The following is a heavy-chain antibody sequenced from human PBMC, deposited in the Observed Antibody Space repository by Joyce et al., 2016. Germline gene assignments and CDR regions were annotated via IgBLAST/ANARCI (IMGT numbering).Heavy chain of an antibody. D-gene: IGHD2-21*02. J-gene: IGHJ3*02. Sequence: EVQLVESGGGLVQPGGSLRLSCAASGFALSNYLMAWVRQAPGMGLEWVASVIQDESVRYYAGSVRGRFTISRDNAKNSFFLEMRSLRVADTAVYYCVRGSRDPQANDAFDMWGQGIKVIVSS. CDR3: VRGSRDPQANDAFDM. CDR2: VIQDESVR. CDR1: GFALSNYL. V-gene: IGHV3-7*04.